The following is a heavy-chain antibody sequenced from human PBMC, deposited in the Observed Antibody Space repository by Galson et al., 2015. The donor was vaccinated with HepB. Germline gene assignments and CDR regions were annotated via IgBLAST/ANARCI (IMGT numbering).Heavy chain of an antibody. D-gene: IGHD3-16*02. CDR2: INPSGGST. J-gene: IGHJ6*02. CDR3: ARGVTGPGRPLIVIGYCYYGMDV. V-gene: IGHV1-46*01. CDR1: GYTFTSYY. Sequence: SVKVSCKASGYTFTSYYMHWVRQAPGQGLEWMGIINPSGGSTSYAQKFQGRVTMTRDTSTSTVYMELSSLRSEDTAVYYCARGVTGPGRPLIVIGYCYYGMDVWGQGTTVTVSS.